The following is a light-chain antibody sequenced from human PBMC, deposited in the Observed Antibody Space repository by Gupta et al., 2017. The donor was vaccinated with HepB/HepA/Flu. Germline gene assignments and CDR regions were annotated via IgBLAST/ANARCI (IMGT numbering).Light chain of an antibody. CDR2: DVS. CDR3: SSDTSSSTWV. J-gene: IGLJ3*02. Sequence: QSALTQPASVSGSPGQSITISCTGTSSDVGGYNFVSWYQQHPGKAPKFMIYDVSTRPSGVSNRFSGSKSGNTASLTISGRQDEDEADYYCSSDTSSSTWVFGGGTKLTVL. CDR1: SSDVGGYNF. V-gene: IGLV2-14*03.